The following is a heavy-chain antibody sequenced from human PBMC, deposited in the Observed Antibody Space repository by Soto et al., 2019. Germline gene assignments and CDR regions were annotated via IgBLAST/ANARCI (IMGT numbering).Heavy chain of an antibody. J-gene: IGHJ6*02. CDR1: GGSVSSGSYY. CDR2: IYYSGST. Sequence: SETLSLTCTVSGGSVSSGSYYWSWIRQPPGKGLEWIGYIYYSGSTNYNPSLKSRVTISVDTSKNQFSLKLSSVTAADTAVYYCAREESDSGYSYGYHYYYGMDVWGQGTTVTVSS. V-gene: IGHV4-61*01. D-gene: IGHD5-18*01. CDR3: AREESDSGYSYGYHYYYGMDV.